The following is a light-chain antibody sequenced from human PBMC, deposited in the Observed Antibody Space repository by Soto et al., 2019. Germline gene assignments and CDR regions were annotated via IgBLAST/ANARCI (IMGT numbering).Light chain of an antibody. CDR2: GAS. CDR1: QSVSSN. J-gene: IGKJ4*01. Sequence: DIVMTQSQATLSVSPGERATLSCRASQSVSSNLAWYQQKPGQAPRLLIYGASTRATGIPARFSGSGSGTEFTLTISSLQSEDFAVYYCQQYNDWPPLTFGGGTKVEIK. V-gene: IGKV3-15*01. CDR3: QQYNDWPPLT.